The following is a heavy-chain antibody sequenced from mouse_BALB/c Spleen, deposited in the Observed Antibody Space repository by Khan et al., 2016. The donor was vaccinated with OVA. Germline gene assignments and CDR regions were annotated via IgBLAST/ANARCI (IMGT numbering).Heavy chain of an antibody. J-gene: IGHJ4*01. D-gene: IGHD1-1*02. CDR3: ARDGARYNYAMDY. CDR1: GYSITSDYA. CDR2: ISSSGSN. Sequence: EVKLEESGPGLVKPSQSLSLTCTVTGYSITSDYAWNWIRQFPGNKLEWMGYISSSGSNNYNPALKIRISITRHTTKNQFFLQFNSVTTEDAATYYCARDGARYNYAMDYWGQGTSVTVSS. V-gene: IGHV3-2*02.